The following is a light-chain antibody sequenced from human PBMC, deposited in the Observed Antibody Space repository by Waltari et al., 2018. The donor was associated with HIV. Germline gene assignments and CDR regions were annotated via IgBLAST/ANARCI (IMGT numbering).Light chain of an antibody. J-gene: IGLJ3*02. CDR1: RSNIGSNP. V-gene: IGLV1-44*01. CDR3: GAWDDSLKGFM. Sequence: QSVLPQPPSASGAPGQRVTISCSGSRSNIGSNPVSRSQQLPGTAPKLLISSNPQRPSGVPDRFSGSKSGSSASLAISGLQSEDEAQYFCGAWDDSLKGFMFGGGTQLTVL. CDR2: SNP.